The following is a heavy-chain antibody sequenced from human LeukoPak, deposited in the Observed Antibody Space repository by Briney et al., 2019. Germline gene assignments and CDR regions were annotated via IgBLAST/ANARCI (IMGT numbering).Heavy chain of an antibody. J-gene: IGHJ3*02. CDR3: ARGPVTRFEI. Sequence: PGGSLRLSCAASGFIVSSNYMSWVRRAPGKGLEWVSVIYSGGTTYYADSVKGRFTISRDNSNNTLYLQMNSLRAEDTAVYYCARGPVTRFEIWGQGTMATVSS. D-gene: IGHD4-17*01. V-gene: IGHV3-53*01. CDR1: GFIVSSNY. CDR2: IYSGGTT.